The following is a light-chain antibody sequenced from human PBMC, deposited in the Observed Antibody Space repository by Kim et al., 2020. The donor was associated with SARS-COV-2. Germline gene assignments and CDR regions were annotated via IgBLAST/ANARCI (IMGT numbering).Light chain of an antibody. CDR3: HQSSGLPHT. Sequence: SGTPKEKVTIACRASQSIGSSLHWYQQRPDQSPKLLIKYASQSFSGVPSRFSGSGSGTDFTLTISSLEAEDAAAYYCHQSSGLPHTFGQGTKLEI. CDR2: YAS. V-gene: IGKV6-21*01. J-gene: IGKJ2*01. CDR1: QSIGSS.